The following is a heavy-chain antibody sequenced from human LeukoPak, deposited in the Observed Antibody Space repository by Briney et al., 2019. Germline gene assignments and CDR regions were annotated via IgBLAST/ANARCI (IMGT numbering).Heavy chain of an antibody. Sequence: GASVKVSCKASGYTFTSYYMHWVRQAPGQGLEWMGIINPSGGSTSYAQKFQGRVTMTRDTSTSTVYMELSSLRSEDTAVYYCTRHPPDDFWSGYYDQYYFDYWGQGTLVTVSS. J-gene: IGHJ4*02. D-gene: IGHD3-3*01. CDR1: GYTFTSYY. V-gene: IGHV1-46*03. CDR2: INPSGGST. CDR3: TRHPPDDFWSGYYDQYYFDY.